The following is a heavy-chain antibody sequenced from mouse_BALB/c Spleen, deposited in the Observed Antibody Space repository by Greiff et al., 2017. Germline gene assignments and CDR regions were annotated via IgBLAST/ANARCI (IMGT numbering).Heavy chain of an antibody. CDR3: ARGGYGYDGAYYAMDY. V-gene: IGHV1S137*01. CDR1: GYTFTDYA. D-gene: IGHD2-2*01. CDR2: ISTYYGDA. J-gene: IGHJ4*01. Sequence: VQRVESGAELVRPGVSVKISCKGSGYTFTDYAMHWVKQSHAKSLEWIGVISTYYGDASYNQKFKGKATMTVDKSSSTAYMELARLTSEDSAIYYCARGGYGYDGAYYAMDYWGQGTSVTVSS.